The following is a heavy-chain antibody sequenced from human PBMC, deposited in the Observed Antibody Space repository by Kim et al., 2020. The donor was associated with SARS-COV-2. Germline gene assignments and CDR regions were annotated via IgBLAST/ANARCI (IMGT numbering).Heavy chain of an antibody. CDR3: AKVLHMDV. CDR2: ISGSGGST. V-gene: IGHV3-23*01. J-gene: IGHJ6*02. CDR1: GFSFSSYA. Sequence: GGSLRLSCAASGFSFSSYAMSWVRQAPGKGLEWVSAISGSGGSTYYADSVKGRFTISIDNSKNTLYLQMNSLRAEDTGVYYYAKVLHMDVYGQVTTVTVSS.